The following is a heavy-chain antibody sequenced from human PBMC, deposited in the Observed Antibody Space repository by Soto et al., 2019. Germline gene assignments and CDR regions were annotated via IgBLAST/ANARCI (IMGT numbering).Heavy chain of an antibody. CDR2: ISYDGSNK. J-gene: IGHJ6*02. Sequence: HPGGSLRLSCAASGFTFSSYAMHWVRQAPGKGLEWVAVISYDGSNKYYADSVKGRFTISRDNSKNTLYLQMNSLRAEDTAVYYCARDRRQTYYDFWSGPVRGHGMDVWGQGTTVTVSS. D-gene: IGHD3-3*01. CDR3: ARDRRQTYYDFWSGPVRGHGMDV. CDR1: GFTFSSYA. V-gene: IGHV3-30-3*01.